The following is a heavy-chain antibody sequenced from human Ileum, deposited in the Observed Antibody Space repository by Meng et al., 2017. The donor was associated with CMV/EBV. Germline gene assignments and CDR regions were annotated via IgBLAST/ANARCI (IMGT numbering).Heavy chain of an antibody. Sequence: HVQQWCAGLLQSVETTSHACGVNVGACCSCSGTWIRQPPGKGPDWIGDINHRGTTNYSPSLKSRVTISIDTSKKQFSLRLSSLTAADTAVYYCTRGRVGDWGFDFWGQGTLVTVSS. V-gene: IGHV4-34*02. CDR3: TRGRVGDWGFDF. D-gene: IGHD1-26*01. CDR2: INHRGTT. J-gene: IGHJ4*02. CDR1: VGACCSCS.